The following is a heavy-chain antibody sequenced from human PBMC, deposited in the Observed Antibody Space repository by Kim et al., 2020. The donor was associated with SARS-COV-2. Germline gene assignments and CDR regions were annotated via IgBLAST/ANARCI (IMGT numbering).Heavy chain of an antibody. D-gene: IGHD3-22*01. CDR1: GFTFSSYA. V-gene: IGHV3-23*01. CDR2: ISGSGGST. CDR3: AKRPYYYDCSGPTVYGMDV. J-gene: IGHJ6*02. Sequence: GGSLRLSCAASGFTFSSYAMSWVRQAPGKGLEWVSAISGSGGSTYYADSVKGRFTISRDNSKNTLYLQMNSLRAEDTAVYYCAKRPYYYDCSGPTVYGMDVWGQGTTVTVSS.